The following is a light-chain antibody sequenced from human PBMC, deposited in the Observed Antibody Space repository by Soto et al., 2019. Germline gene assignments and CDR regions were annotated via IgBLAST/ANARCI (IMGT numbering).Light chain of an antibody. CDR1: SNDVGGYNY. Sequence: QSALTQPASVSGSPGQSITISGTGTSNDVGGYNYVSWYQHHPGKAPKLIIYDVTNRPSGVSNRFSGSKSGNTASLTISGLQAEDEADYYCSSYTTSNTLVFGGGTKVTVL. J-gene: IGLJ2*01. CDR2: DVT. V-gene: IGLV2-14*03. CDR3: SSYTTSNTLV.